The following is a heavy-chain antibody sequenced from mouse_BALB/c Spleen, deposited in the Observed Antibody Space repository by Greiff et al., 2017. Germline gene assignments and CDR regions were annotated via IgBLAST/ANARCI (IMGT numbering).Heavy chain of an antibody. D-gene: IGHD1-2*01. CDR3: AILRLRAMDY. J-gene: IGHJ4*01. Sequence: VQLKQSGPGLVKPSQSLSLTCTVTGYSITSDYAWNWIRQFPGNKLEWMGYISYSGSTSYNPSLKSRISITRDTSKNQFFLQLNSVTTEDTATYYCAILRLRAMDYWGQGTSVTVSS. CDR1: GYSITSDYA. V-gene: IGHV3-2*02. CDR2: ISYSGST.